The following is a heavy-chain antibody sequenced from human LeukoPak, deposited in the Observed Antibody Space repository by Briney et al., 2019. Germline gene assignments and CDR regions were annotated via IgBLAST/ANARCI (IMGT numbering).Heavy chain of an antibody. CDR1: GFTFSSYA. J-gene: IGHJ4*02. V-gene: IGHV3-23*01. Sequence: GGSLRLSCAASGFTFSSYAMSWVRQAPGKGLEWVSATSGSGGSTYYADSVKGRFTISRDNSKNTLYLQMNSLRAEDTAVYYCAKDPPMRFGELVNYWGQGTLVTVSS. CDR2: TSGSGGST. D-gene: IGHD3-10*01. CDR3: AKDPPMRFGELVNY.